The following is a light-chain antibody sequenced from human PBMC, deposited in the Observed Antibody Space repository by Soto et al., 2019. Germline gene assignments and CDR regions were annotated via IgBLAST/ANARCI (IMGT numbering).Light chain of an antibody. J-gene: IGKJ4*01. CDR2: GAS. CDR3: QQYIRWPLT. CDR1: QGVSSN. Sequence: EIVMTQAPATLSVSPGERATLSCSASQGVSSNLAWYQQKPGQAPSLLIYGASNRATGTPARFSGSGSGTEFTLTISSLQSEDFAVYYCQQYIRWPLTCGGGTKVEIK. V-gene: IGKV3-15*01.